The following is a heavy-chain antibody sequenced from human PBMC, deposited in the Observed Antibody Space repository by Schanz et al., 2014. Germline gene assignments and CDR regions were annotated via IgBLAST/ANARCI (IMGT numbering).Heavy chain of an antibody. CDR2: INPIGGST. V-gene: IGHV1-46*01. Sequence: QVHLVQSGAEVHKPGASLKISCKASGYTFTNFFLHWVRQAPGQGLEWMGIINPIGGSTTYAQKFRGAVTLTTDTSTDTAYLELTSLRSEDTAVYYCARGVRRGDGKNGYYNWFDPWGQGTLVTVSS. CDR1: GYTFTNFF. D-gene: IGHD3-22*01. J-gene: IGHJ5*02. CDR3: ARGVRRGDGKNGYYNWFDP.